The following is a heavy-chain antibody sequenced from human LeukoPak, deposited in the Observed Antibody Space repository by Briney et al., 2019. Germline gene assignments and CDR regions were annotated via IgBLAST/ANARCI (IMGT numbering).Heavy chain of an antibody. D-gene: IGHD3-3*01. CDR2: IIPIFGTA. Sequence: SVKVSCKASGGTFSSYAISWVRQAPGQGLELMGGIIPIFGTANYAQKFQGRVTITADESTSTAYMELSSLRSEDTAVYYCARDRDYYDSIRPNSFDPWGQGTLVTVSS. V-gene: IGHV1-69*01. CDR1: GGTFSSYA. CDR3: ARDRDYYDSIRPNSFDP. J-gene: IGHJ5*02.